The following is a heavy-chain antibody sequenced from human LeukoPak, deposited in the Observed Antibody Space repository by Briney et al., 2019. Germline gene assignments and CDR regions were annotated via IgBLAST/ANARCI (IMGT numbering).Heavy chain of an antibody. J-gene: IGHJ3*02. V-gene: IGHV3-30*02. CDR1: GFTFSSYG. CDR3: TTDAILRYFDWFDAFDI. D-gene: IGHD3-9*01. CDR2: IRYDGSNK. Sequence: GGSLRLSCAASGFTFSSYGMHWVRQAPGKGLEWVAFIRYDGSNKYYADSVKGRFTISRDNSKNTLYLQMNSLKTEDTAVYYCTTDAILRYFDWFDAFDIWGQGTMVTVSS.